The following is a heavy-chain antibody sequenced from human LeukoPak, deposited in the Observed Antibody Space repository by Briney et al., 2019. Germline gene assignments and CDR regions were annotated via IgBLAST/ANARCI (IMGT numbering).Heavy chain of an antibody. J-gene: IGHJ3*02. CDR3: AREGVRRGSFDAFDI. CDR1: GYTFTSYG. V-gene: IGHV1-18*01. Sequence: GASVKVSCKASGYTFTSYGISRVRQAPGQGLEWMGWISAYNGNTNYAQKLQGRVTMTTDTSTSTAYMELRSLRSDDTAVYYCAREGVRRGSFDAFDIWGQGTMVTVSS. CDR2: ISAYNGNT. D-gene: IGHD1-26*01.